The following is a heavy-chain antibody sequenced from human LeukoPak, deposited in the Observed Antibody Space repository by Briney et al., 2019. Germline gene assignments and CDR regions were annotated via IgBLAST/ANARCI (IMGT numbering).Heavy chain of an antibody. CDR1: GFTFSSYE. V-gene: IGHV3-48*03. D-gene: IGHD5-18*01. J-gene: IGHJ4*02. CDR3: AREIQLWLPERYFDY. Sequence: GGSLRLSCAASGFTFSSYEMNWVRQAPGKGLEWVSYISSSGSTIYYADSVKGRFTISRDNAKNSLYLQMNSLRAEDTAVYYCAREIQLWLPERYFDYWGQTNLVTVSS. CDR2: ISSSGSTI.